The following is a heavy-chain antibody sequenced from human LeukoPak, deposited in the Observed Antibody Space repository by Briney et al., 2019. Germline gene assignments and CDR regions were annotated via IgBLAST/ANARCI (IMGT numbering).Heavy chain of an antibody. CDR1: GGSISSGSYY. CDR3: ARGRVSSSTWHSTYYYYFYMDV. Sequence: PSETLSLTCTVSGGSISSGSYYWSWLRQPAGKGLEWIGRIYTSGSTNYNPSLNSRVTISRDTSKNHFSLQLSSVTAADTAVYFCARGRVSSSTWHSTYYYYFYMDVWGKGTTVTVSS. CDR2: IYTSGST. V-gene: IGHV4-61*02. J-gene: IGHJ6*03. D-gene: IGHD4-11*01.